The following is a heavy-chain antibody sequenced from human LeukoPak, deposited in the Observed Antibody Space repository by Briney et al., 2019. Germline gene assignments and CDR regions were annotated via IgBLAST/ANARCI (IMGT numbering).Heavy chain of an antibody. CDR1: GGTFSSYA. CDR2: IIPIFGTA. V-gene: IGHV1-69*06. J-gene: IGHJ1*01. CDR3: ARGAMGVREYFQH. Sequence: SVKVSCKASGGTFSSYAISWVRQAPGQGLEWMGGIIPIFGTANYAQKFQGRVTITADKSTSTAYMELSSLRSEDTAVYYCARGAMGVREYFQHWGQGTLVTVSS. D-gene: IGHD2-8*01.